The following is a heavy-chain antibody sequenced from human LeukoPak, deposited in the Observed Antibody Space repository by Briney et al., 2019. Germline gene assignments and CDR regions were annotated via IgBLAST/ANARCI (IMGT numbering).Heavy chain of an antibody. CDR1: RFTFSSYA. D-gene: IGHD2-15*01. Sequence: PGGSLRLSCGAFRFTFSSYAMSWVRQAPGKGLEWVSAISGSGGSTYYADSVKGRFTISRDNSKNTLYLQMNSLRAEDTAVYYCAKDRLVVVAATVSDWGQGTLVTVSS. J-gene: IGHJ4*02. CDR2: ISGSGGST. V-gene: IGHV3-23*01. CDR3: AKDRLVVVAATVSD.